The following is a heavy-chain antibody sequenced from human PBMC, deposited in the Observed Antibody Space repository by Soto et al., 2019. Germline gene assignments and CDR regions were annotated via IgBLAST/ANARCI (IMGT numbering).Heavy chain of an antibody. CDR3: AKDRSDYYDSSGYLDAFDI. J-gene: IGHJ3*02. CDR1: GFTFSSYA. CDR2: ISGSGGST. D-gene: IGHD3-22*01. Sequence: PGRSVTLSCAASGFTFSSYAMSWVRQAPGKGLEWVSAISGSGGSTYYADSVKGRFTISRDNSKNTLYLQMNSLRAEDTAVYYCAKDRSDYYDSSGYLDAFDIWGQGTMVNVSS. V-gene: IGHV3-23*01.